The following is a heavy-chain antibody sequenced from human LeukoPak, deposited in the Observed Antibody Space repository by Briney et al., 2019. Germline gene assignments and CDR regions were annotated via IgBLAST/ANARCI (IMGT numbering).Heavy chain of an antibody. CDR3: TRAGGRSAQFDP. J-gene: IGHJ5*02. CDR1: GFTCGDYA. V-gene: IGHV3-49*04. CDR2: IRSKAYGGTT. D-gene: IGHD1-26*01. Sequence: GGSLRLSCTASGFTCGDYAMSWVSQAPGKGLEWVGFIRSKAYGGTTEYAASVKGRFTISRDDSKSIAYLQMNSLKTEDTAVYYCTRAGGRSAQFDPWGQGTLVTVSS.